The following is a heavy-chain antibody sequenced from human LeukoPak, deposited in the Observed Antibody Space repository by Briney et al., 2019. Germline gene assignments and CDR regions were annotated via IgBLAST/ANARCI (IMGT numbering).Heavy chain of an antibody. D-gene: IGHD2-15*01. CDR2: TNPDGDKK. Sequence: GGSLRHSCAASGFTFSSSYMTWVRQTPGKGLEWVANTNPDGDKKYYVDSVKGRFTISRDNAKNSLYLQMNSLRVDDTAVYYCSRGGSWWLDNWGQGTLVTVSS. CDR1: GFTFSSSY. CDR3: SRGGSWWLDN. J-gene: IGHJ4*02. V-gene: IGHV3-7*01.